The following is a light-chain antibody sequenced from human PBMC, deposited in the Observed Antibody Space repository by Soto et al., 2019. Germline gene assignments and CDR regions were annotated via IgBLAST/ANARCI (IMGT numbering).Light chain of an antibody. CDR2: DAS. V-gene: IGKV1-5*01. Sequence: DIQMTQSPSTLYSSVGDRVTITCRASQSISSWLAWYQQKPGKAPKLLIYDASSLDSGVPSSFSGSGSGTEFTLTISSLQADDFATYYCQEYNSYAPTFGQGTKVEIK. CDR3: QEYNSYAPT. CDR1: QSISSW. J-gene: IGKJ1*01.